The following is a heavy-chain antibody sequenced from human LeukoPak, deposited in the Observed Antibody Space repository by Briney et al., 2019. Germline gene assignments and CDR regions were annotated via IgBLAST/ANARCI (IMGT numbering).Heavy chain of an antibody. CDR1: GYTFTSYY. D-gene: IGHD2-15*01. CDR2: INPSGGST. V-gene: IGHV1-46*01. J-gene: IGHJ4*02. CDR3: ARDPSRYCSGGSCYGSLDY. Sequence: ASVKVSCKASGYTFTSYYMHWVRQAPRQGLEWMGIINPSGGSTSYAQKFQGRVTMTRDTSTSTVYMELSSLRSEDTAVYYCARDPSRYCSGGSCYGSLDYWGQGTLVTVSS.